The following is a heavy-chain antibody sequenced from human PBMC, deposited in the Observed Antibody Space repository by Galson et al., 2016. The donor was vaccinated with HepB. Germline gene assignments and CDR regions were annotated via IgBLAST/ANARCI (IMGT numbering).Heavy chain of an antibody. V-gene: IGHV3-23*01. Sequence: SLRLSCAASGFTFSTYVMSWVRQAPGKGLEWVSGISGDGHSTYYADSVKGRFTISRDNSKNTLYLQMNSLRVEDTAVYYCAKSSRGYRVGGSCQWFYFDSWGHGTLVTVSS. CDR1: GFTFSTYV. CDR3: AKSSRGYRVGGSCQWFYFDS. D-gene: IGHD2-15*01. CDR2: ISGDGHST. J-gene: IGHJ4*01.